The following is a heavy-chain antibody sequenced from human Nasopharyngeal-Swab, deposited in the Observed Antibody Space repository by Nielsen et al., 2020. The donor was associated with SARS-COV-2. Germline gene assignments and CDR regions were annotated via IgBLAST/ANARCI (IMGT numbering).Heavy chain of an antibody. J-gene: IGHJ4*02. CDR1: GGSIDSGDSY. CDR3: VRDVYDSSGGYYFDH. V-gene: IGHV4-30-4*01. Sequence: SETLSLTCTVSGGSIDSGDSYWSWVRQPPGKGLEWIGNIYYSGSTSYNPSLKSRLTISVDTSKNQFSLNLNSVTAADTAVYFCVRDVYDSSGGYYFDHWGQGALVTVSS. D-gene: IGHD3-22*01. CDR2: IYYSGST.